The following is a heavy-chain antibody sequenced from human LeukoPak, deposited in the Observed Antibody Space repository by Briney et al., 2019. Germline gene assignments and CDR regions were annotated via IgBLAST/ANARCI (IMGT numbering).Heavy chain of an antibody. CDR1: GSTFSSYG. CDR2: IRYDGSNK. V-gene: IGHV3-30*02. CDR3: AKDRGSSSYYYYYYYMDV. D-gene: IGHD6-6*01. Sequence: GGSLRLSCAASGSTFSSYGMHWVRQAPGKGLEWVAFIRYDGSNKYYADSVKGRFTISRDNSKNTLYLQMNSLRAEDTAVYYCAKDRGSSSYYYYYYYMDVWGKGTTVTVSS. J-gene: IGHJ6*03.